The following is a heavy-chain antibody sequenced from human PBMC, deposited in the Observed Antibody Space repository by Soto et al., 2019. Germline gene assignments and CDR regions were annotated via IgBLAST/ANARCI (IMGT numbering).Heavy chain of an antibody. CDR2: ISYDGSNK. CDR1: GFTFSSYG. D-gene: IGHD7-27*01. V-gene: IGHV3-30*18. CDR3: AKGLNWAGDY. J-gene: IGHJ4*02. Sequence: QVQLVESGGGVVQPGRSLRLSCAASGFTFSSYGMHWVRQAPGKGLEWVAVISYDGSNKYYADSVKGRFTISRDNSKNTLYLQMNSLRAEDTAVYYCAKGLNWAGDYWGQGTLVTVSS.